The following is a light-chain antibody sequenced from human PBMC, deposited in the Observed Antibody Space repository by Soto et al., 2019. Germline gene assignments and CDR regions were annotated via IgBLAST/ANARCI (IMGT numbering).Light chain of an antibody. Sequence: EIVLTQSPGTLSLSPGERATLSCRASQSVSSSYLAWYQQKPGQAPRLLIYGASSRATGIPDRFSGSGSGTDFTLTISRLELEDLAVYYCQQYGSSPITFGQGTRREIK. J-gene: IGKJ5*01. CDR1: QSVSSSY. CDR3: QQYGSSPIT. CDR2: GAS. V-gene: IGKV3-20*01.